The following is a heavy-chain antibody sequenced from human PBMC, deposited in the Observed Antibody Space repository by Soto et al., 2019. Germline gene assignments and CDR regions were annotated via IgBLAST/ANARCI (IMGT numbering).Heavy chain of an antibody. CDR2: IYYSGST. Sequence: SETLSLTCTVSGGSISSYYWSWIRQPPGKGLEWIGYIYYSGSTNYNPSLKGRVTISVDTSKNQFSLKLSPVTAADTAVYYCARLRLPYYFDYWGQGTLVTVSS. V-gene: IGHV4-59*08. CDR3: ARLRLPYYFDY. CDR1: GGSISSYY. J-gene: IGHJ4*02.